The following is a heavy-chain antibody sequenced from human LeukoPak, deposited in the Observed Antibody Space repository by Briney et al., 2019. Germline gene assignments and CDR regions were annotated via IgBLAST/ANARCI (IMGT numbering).Heavy chain of an antibody. V-gene: IGHV3-48*03. D-gene: IGHD4-23*01. Sequence: GGSLRLSCAASGFTFSSYEMNWVRQAPGKGLEWVSYISSSDSTIYYADSVKGRFTISRDNARNSLYLQMNSLRAEDTAIYYCARDGYGGTDAFDIWGQGTMVTVSS. CDR1: GFTFSSYE. J-gene: IGHJ3*02. CDR3: ARDGYGGTDAFDI. CDR2: ISSSDSTI.